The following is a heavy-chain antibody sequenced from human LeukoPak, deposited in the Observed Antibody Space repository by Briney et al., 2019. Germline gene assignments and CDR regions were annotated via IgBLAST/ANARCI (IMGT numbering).Heavy chain of an antibody. Sequence: PSETLSLTCTVSGGSISSYYWSWIRQPPGKGLEWIGYIYYSGSTNYNPSLKSRVTISVDTSKNQFSLKLSSVTAADTAVYYCARGLVGARFRAFDIWGQGTMVTVSS. CDR2: IYYSGST. D-gene: IGHD1-26*01. J-gene: IGHJ3*02. CDR1: GGSISSYY. V-gene: IGHV4-59*01. CDR3: ARGLVGARFRAFDI.